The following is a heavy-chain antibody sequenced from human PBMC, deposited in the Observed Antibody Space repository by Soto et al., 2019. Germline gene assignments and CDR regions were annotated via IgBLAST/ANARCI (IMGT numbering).Heavy chain of an antibody. CDR1: GGSSSSSSYY. V-gene: IGHV4-39*01. CDR2: IYYSWST. D-gene: IGHD3-22*01. J-gene: IGHJ5*01. CDR3: PRPPNLKGWLFCS. Sequence: HLQLQESGPGLVKPSETLSLTCTVSGGSSSSSSYYWGWIRKPPGTELEWIGSIYYSWSTYYNPSLQSRVTISVDTAKNQFSLKGGSVAAAGTGGYLCPRPPNLKGWLFCSRGQGTLVT.